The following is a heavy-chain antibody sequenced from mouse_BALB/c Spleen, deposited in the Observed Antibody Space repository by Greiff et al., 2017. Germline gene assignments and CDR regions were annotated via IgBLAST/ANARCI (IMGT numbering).Heavy chain of an antibody. CDR2: IWSGGST. CDR1: GFSLTSYG. CDR3: ASITTVVATRYAMDY. Sequence: QVQLQQSGPGLVQPSQSLSITCTVSGFSLTSYGVHWVRQSPGKGLEWLGVIWSGGSTDYNAAFISRLSISKDNSKSQVFFKMNSLQANDTAIYYCASITTVVATRYAMDYWGQGTSVTVSS. J-gene: IGHJ4*01. D-gene: IGHD1-1*01. V-gene: IGHV2-2*02.